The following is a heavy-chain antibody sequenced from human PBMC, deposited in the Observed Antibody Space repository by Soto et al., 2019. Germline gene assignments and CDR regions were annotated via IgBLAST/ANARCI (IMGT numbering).Heavy chain of an antibody. Sequence: GASVKVSCKASGYTFTSYYMHWVRQAPGQGLEWMGIINPSGGSTSYAQKFQGRVTMTRDASTSTVYMELSSLRSEDTAVYYCARDDYDRDDAFDIWGQGTMVTVSS. CDR2: INPSGGST. J-gene: IGHJ3*02. CDR1: GYTFTSYY. V-gene: IGHV1-46*03. CDR3: ARDDYDRDDAFDI. D-gene: IGHD3-16*01.